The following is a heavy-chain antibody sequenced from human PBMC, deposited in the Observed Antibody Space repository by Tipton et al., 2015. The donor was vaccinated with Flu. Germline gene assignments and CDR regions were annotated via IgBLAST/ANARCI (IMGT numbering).Heavy chain of an antibody. CDR2: ISYDGNYK. CDR1: GFAFSSFA. Sequence: SLRLSYAASGFAFSSFAMYWVRLAPGKGPEWVAVISYDGNYKYYGDSVKGRFTISRDNSKNTLYLQMNSLRAEDTAVYYCASLHSVVPTEQVPPHWGQGSLVSVSS. D-gene: IGHD1/OR15-1a*01. V-gene: IGHV3-30*01. CDR3: ASLHSVVPTEQVPPH. J-gene: IGHJ4*02.